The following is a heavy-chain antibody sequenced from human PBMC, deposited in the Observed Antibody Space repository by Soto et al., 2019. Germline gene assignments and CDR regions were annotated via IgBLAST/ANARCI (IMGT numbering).Heavy chain of an antibody. J-gene: IGHJ5*02. Sequence: XSLKVSCKASAYTFTGYYIHWVRQAPGQGLEWMGWINPNSGATNYAQKFQGRVIMTRDTSITTAYMELSWLTSDDTAVYYCATASRSGHTNWFDPCGQGTLVTVSS. D-gene: IGHD3-22*01. CDR1: AYTFTGYY. V-gene: IGHV1-2*02. CDR3: ATASRSGHTNWFDP. CDR2: INPNSGAT.